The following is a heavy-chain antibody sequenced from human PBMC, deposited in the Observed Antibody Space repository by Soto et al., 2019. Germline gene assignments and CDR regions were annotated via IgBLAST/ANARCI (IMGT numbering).Heavy chain of an antibody. CDR1: GYTFTGYY. V-gene: IGHV1-2*02. J-gene: IGHJ4*02. CDR3: AREQQLVPLLF. CDR2: INPNSGGT. Sequence: ASVEVSCKDSGYTFTGYYMHSVRQAPGQGLEWMGWINPNSGGTNYAQKCQGRVTMTRDTSISTAYMELSRLRSDDTAEYYCAREQQLVPLLFWGQGTLVTVSS. D-gene: IGHD6-13*01.